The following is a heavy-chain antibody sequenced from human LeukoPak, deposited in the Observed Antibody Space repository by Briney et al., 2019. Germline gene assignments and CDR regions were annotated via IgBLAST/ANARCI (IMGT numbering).Heavy chain of an antibody. Sequence: GGSLRLSCAASGFTFSSYWMSWVRQAPGKGLEWVANIKQDGSEKYYVDSVKGRFTISRDNAKNSLYLQMNSLRAEDTAVYYCARGEYYDFWSGPRGNWFDPWSQGTLVTVSS. CDR2: IKQDGSEK. CDR3: ARGEYYDFWSGPRGNWFDP. CDR1: GFTFSSYW. J-gene: IGHJ5*02. V-gene: IGHV3-7*01. D-gene: IGHD3-3*01.